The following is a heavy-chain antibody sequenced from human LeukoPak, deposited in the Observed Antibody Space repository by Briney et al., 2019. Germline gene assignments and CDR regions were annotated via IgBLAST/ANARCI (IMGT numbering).Heavy chain of an antibody. CDR2: IYSSGST. D-gene: IGHD6-19*01. J-gene: IGHJ4*02. Sequence: KPSETVSLTCTFSVGSISGYYWSWIRQPPGKGLEWIGYIYSSGSTTYNSSLKSRVTISVDTSKNQFSLKLSSVTAADTAVYYCARRAVAENYFDYWGQGTLVTVSS. V-gene: IGHV4-4*09. CDR1: VGSISGYY. CDR3: ARRAVAENYFDY.